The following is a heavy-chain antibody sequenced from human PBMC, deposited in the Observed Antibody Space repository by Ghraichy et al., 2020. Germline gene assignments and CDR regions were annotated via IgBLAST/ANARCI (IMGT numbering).Heavy chain of an antibody. J-gene: IGHJ6*03. V-gene: IGHV4-39*01. CDR1: GGSISSSTYY. CDR3: ARGPPKVVVGSYYYYYMDV. D-gene: IGHD2-15*01. Sequence: SETLSLTCTVSGGSISSSTYYWGWIRQPPGKGLDWIGSIYYSGSTYYNPSLKSRVTISVDTSKNQFSLKLSSVTAADTAVYYCARGPPKVVVGSYYYYYMDVWGKGTTVTVSS. CDR2: IYYSGST.